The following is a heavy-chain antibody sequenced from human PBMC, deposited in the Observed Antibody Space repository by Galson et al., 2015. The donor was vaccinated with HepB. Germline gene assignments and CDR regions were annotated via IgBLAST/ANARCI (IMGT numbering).Heavy chain of an antibody. V-gene: IGHV3-21*01. J-gene: IGHJ4*02. Sequence: SLRLSCAASGFTFSTYSMNWVRQAPGKGLEWVSSIGDSSRNIFYADSVKGRFTISRDDAQNSLYLQMNSLRVEDTAVHYCARVYYENSAYPFDYWGQGTLVTVSS. CDR2: IGDSSRNI. CDR3: ARVYYENSAYPFDY. CDR1: GFTFSTYS. D-gene: IGHD3-22*01.